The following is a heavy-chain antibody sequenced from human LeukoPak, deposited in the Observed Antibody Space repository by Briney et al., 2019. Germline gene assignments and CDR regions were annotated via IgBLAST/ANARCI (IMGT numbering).Heavy chain of an antibody. Sequence: PSETLSLTCTVSGGSISSGGYYWSWIRQPPGKGLEWIGSIYYSGSTYYNPSLKSRVTISVDTSKNQFSLKLSSVTAADTAVYYCARWGESYTSGLRAFDIWGQGTMVTVSS. J-gene: IGHJ3*02. D-gene: IGHD3-10*01. CDR1: GGSISSGGYY. CDR3: ARWGESYTSGLRAFDI. V-gene: IGHV4-30-2*03. CDR2: IYYSGST.